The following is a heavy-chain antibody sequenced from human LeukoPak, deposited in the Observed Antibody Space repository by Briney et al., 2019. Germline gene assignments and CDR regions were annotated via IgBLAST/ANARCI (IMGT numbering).Heavy chain of an antibody. CDR2: IYYSGST. Sequence: SETLSLTCTVSGGSISSSDYYWSWIRQPPGKGLEWIGYIYYSGSTYYNPSLKSRVTISVDTSKNQFSLKLSSVTAADTAVYYCARHNYDILTGDPINWFDPWGQGTLVTVSS. CDR1: GGSISSSDYY. CDR3: ARHNYDILTGDPINWFDP. J-gene: IGHJ5*02. D-gene: IGHD3-9*01. V-gene: IGHV4-30-4*01.